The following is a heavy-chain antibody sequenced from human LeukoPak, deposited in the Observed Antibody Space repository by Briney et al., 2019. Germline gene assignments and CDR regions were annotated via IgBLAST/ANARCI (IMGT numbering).Heavy chain of an antibody. Sequence: SETLSLTCTVSGGSISSSSYYWGWIRQPPGKGLEWIGSIYYSGSTYYNPSLKSRVTISVDTSKNQFSLKLSSVTAADTAVYYCARGRGAQYSYGYYFDYWGQGTLVTVSS. CDR1: GGSISSSSYY. CDR2: IYYSGST. CDR3: ARGRGAQYSYGYYFDY. V-gene: IGHV4-39*07. J-gene: IGHJ4*02. D-gene: IGHD5-18*01.